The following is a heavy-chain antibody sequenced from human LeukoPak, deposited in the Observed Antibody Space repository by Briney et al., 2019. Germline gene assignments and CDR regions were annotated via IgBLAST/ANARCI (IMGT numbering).Heavy chain of an antibody. CDR3: ARGRGGPPFDY. V-gene: IGHV3-64*01. Sequence: TGGSLRLSCEVSGFSFRGYGMHWVRQAPGQGLEYIAAISADGGTTYHANSVKGRFTISRDNSKNTVYLQMGRLRAEDTAVYYCARGRGGPPFDYWGQGTLVAVSS. J-gene: IGHJ4*02. CDR1: GFSFRGYG. CDR2: ISADGGTT.